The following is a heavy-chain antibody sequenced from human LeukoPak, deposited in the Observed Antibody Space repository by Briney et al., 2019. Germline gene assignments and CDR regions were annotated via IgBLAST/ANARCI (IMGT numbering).Heavy chain of an antibody. CDR3: AKDKYLNGPLLDYFDY. J-gene: IGHJ4*02. D-gene: IGHD3-10*01. CDR1: GYTFTSYG. CDR2: ISAYNGNT. V-gene: IGHV1-18*01. Sequence: ASVKVSCKASGYTFTSYGISWVRQAPGQGLEWMGWISAYNGNTNYAQKLQGRVTMTTDTSTSTAYMELRSLRAEDTAVYCCAKDKYLNGPLLDYFDYWGQGTLVTVSS.